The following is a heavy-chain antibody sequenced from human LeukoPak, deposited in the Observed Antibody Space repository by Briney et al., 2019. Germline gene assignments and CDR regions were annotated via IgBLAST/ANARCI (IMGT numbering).Heavy chain of an antibody. D-gene: IGHD2-21*01. CDR3: ARQLGDRLLFDY. CDR2: IYYSGST. CDR1: GGSFSGYY. Sequence: SETLSLTCAVYGGSFSGYYWTWIRQSAGKGLEWIGYIYYSGSTHYNSSLKSRVTISLDTSRNQFSLKLSSVTAADTAVYYCARQLGDRLLFDYWGQGTLVTVSS. J-gene: IGHJ4*02. V-gene: IGHV4-59*01.